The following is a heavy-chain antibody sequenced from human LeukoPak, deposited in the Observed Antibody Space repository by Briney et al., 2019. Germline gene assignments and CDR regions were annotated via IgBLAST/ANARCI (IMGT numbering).Heavy chain of an antibody. CDR1: GFTFSSYA. V-gene: IGHV3-30*04. CDR2: ISYDGSNK. J-gene: IGHJ4*02. Sequence: EGSLRLSCAASGFTFSSYAMHWVRQAPGKGREWVAVISYDGSNKYYADSVKGRFTMSRDNSKNTLYLEMTSLRAEDTAVYYCARGRFALGYCSGGSCYSHFDYWGQGTLVTVSS. CDR3: ARGRFALGYCSGGSCYSHFDY. D-gene: IGHD2-15*01.